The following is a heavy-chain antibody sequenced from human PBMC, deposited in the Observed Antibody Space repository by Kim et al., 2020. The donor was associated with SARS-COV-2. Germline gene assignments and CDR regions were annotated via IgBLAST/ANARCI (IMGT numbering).Heavy chain of an antibody. D-gene: IGHD3-22*01. Sequence: QKFQGRVTMTRDTSTSTVYMELSSLRSEDTAVYYCARDYYDSSGYSRPLYWGQGTLVTVSS. J-gene: IGHJ4*02. V-gene: IGHV1-46*01. CDR3: ARDYYDSSGYSRPLY.